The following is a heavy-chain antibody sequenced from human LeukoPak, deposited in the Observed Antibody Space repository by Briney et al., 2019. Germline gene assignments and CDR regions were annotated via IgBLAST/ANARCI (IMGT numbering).Heavy chain of an antibody. J-gene: IGHJ4*02. CDR3: AKATKYCSSTSCYLGY. Sequence: GGSLRLSCAASVFTFSSCAMSWVRQAPGKGLEWVLAISGSGGSTYYADSVKGRYTISRDNSKNTLYLQMNSLRAEDTAVYYCAKATKYCSSTSCYLGYWGQGTLVTVSS. CDR1: VFTFSSCA. V-gene: IGHV3-23*01. D-gene: IGHD2-2*01. CDR2: ISGSGGST.